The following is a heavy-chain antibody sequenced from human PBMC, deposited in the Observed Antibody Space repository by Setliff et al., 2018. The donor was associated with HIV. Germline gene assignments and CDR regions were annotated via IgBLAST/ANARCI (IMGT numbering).Heavy chain of an antibody. V-gene: IGHV4-30-4*08. D-gene: IGHD3-22*01. Sequence: PSETLSLTCTVSGGSISSANYYWSWIRQPPGKGLEWIGYIYYSGSANYNPSLTSPVTISVDTSKNQSSLKLRSVTAADTAVYWCAREDSSYHYFDSWGQGMLVTVSS. CDR1: GGSISSANYY. CDR2: IYYSGSA. CDR3: AREDSSYHYFDS. J-gene: IGHJ4*02.